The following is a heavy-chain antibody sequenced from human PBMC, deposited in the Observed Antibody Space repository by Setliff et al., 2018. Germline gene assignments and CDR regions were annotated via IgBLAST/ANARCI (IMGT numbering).Heavy chain of an antibody. CDR3: ARGNGDYFDY. D-gene: IGHD4-17*01. CDR1: GGSMSDYF. CDR2: IYHSGST. Sequence: SETLSLTCTVSGGSMSDYFWNWIRQPPGKGLEWIGYIYHSGSTYYNPSLKSRVTISLDRSKNQFSLKLSSMTAADTAVYYCARGNGDYFDYWGQETLVTVSS. V-gene: IGHV4-30-2*01. J-gene: IGHJ4*02.